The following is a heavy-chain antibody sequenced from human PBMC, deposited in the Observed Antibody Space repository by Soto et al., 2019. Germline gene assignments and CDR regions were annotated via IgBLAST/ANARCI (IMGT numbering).Heavy chain of an antibody. J-gene: IGHJ4*02. CDR1: GYTFANYW. Sequence: PGESLKISCESSGYTFANYWIGWVRQVPGKGLEWMGIIFPGDSDTRYNPSFEGQVTVSADESISTAYLQWNTLKASDTAMYYCVRPNFGALTHFDFWGQGTLVTVSS. CDR2: IFPGDSDT. CDR3: VRPNFGALTHFDF. V-gene: IGHV5-51*01. D-gene: IGHD3-16*01.